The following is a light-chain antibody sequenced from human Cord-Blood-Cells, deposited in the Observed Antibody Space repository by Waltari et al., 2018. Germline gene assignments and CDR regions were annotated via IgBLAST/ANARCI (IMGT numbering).Light chain of an antibody. CDR2: AAS. Sequence: DIQMIQSPSPLSASVGDRVTINCRASQSISSYLNWDQQKPGKAPKLLIYAASSLQSGVPSRFSGSGSGTDFTLTISSLQPADFATYYCQQSYSTPHTFGQGTKLEIK. CDR1: QSISSY. J-gene: IGKJ2*01. V-gene: IGKV1-39*01. CDR3: QQSYSTPHT.